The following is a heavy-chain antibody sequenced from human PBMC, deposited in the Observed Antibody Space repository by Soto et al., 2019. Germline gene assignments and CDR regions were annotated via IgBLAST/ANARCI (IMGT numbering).Heavy chain of an antibody. D-gene: IGHD3-9*01. CDR1: GYTFTSYG. CDR3: ARGQYYDILTDPDAPLYGMDV. CDR2: MNPNSGNT. V-gene: IGHV1-8*02. Sequence: ASVKVSCKASGYTFTSYGISWVRQAPGQGLEWMGWMNPNSGNTGYAQKFQGRVTMTRNTSISTAYMELSSLRSEDTAVYYCARGQYYDILTDPDAPLYGMDVWGQGTTVTVSS. J-gene: IGHJ6*02.